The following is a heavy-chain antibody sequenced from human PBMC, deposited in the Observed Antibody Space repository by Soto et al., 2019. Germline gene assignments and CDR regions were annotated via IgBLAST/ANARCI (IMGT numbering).Heavy chain of an antibody. CDR1: GGSFSGYY. D-gene: IGHD7-27*01. CDR3: APGHSYYYYGMDV. V-gene: IGHV4-34*01. J-gene: IGHJ6*02. CDR2: INHSGST. Sequence: SETLSLTCAVYGGSFSGYYWSWIRQPPGKGLEWIGEINHSGSTNYNPSLKSRVTISVDTSKNQFSLKLSSVTAADTAVYYCAPGHSYYYYGMDVWGQGTTVTVSS.